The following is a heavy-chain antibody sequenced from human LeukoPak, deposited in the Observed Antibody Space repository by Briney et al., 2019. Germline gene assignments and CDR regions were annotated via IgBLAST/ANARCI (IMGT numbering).Heavy chain of an antibody. CDR3: ARAYYYDSSGYGHYFDY. CDR2: TYYRSKWYN. D-gene: IGHD3-22*01. V-gene: IGHV6-1*01. J-gene: IGHJ4*02. Sequence: SQTLSLTCAISGDSVSSNSAAWNWIRQSPSRGLEWLGRTYYRSKWYNDYAVSVKSRITINPDTSKNQFSLQLNSVTPEDTAVYYCARAYYYDSSGYGHYFDYWGQGTLVTVSS. CDR1: GDSVSSNSAA.